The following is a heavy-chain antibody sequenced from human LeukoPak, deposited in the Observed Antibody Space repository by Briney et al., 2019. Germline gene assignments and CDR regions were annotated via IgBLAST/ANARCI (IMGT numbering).Heavy chain of an antibody. CDR3: ARDGDSGYDFGLVDY. D-gene: IGHD5-12*01. Sequence: GGSLRLSCAASGFTFSSYAMHWVRQAPGKGLEWVAVISYDGSNNYYADSVKGRFTISRDNSKNTLYLQMNSLRAEDTAVYYCARDGDSGYDFGLVDYWGQGTLVTVSS. CDR1: GFTFSSYA. J-gene: IGHJ4*02. CDR2: ISYDGSNN. V-gene: IGHV3-30-3*01.